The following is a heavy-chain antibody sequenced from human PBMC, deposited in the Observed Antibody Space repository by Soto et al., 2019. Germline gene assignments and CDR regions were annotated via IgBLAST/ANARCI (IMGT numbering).Heavy chain of an antibody. D-gene: IGHD3-3*01. CDR3: ARGGSYDFWSGTMEYYFDY. CDR2: MNPNSGNT. J-gene: IGHJ4*02. Sequence: ASVKVSCKASGYTFTSYDINWVRLATGQGLKWMGWMNPNSGNTGYAQKFQGRVTMTRNTSISTAYMELSSLRSEDTAVYYCARGGSYDFWSGTMEYYFDYWGQGTLVTVSS. V-gene: IGHV1-8*02. CDR1: GYTFTSYD.